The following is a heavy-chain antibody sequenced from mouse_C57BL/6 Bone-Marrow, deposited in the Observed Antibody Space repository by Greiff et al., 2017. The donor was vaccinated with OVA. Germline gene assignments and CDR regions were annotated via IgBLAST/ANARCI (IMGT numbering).Heavy chain of an antibody. CDR2: IDPSDSYT. J-gene: IGHJ4*01. V-gene: IGHV1-50*01. Sequence: QVQLQQPGAELVKPGASVKLSCKASGYTFTSYWMQWVKQRPGQGLEWIGEIDPSDSYTNYNQTFKGKATLTVDTSSSTAYMQLSSLTSEDSAVYYCAREGYYSNLYYAMDYWGQGTAVTVSS. CDR1: GYTFTSYW. CDR3: AREGYYSNLYYAMDY. D-gene: IGHD2-5*01.